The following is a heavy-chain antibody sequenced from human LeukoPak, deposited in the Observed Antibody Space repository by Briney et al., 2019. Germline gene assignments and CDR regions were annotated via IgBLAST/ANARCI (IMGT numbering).Heavy chain of an antibody. V-gene: IGHV1-46*01. J-gene: IGHJ4*02. Sequence: QAPGQGLEWMGVINPSGGGTTYAQKFQGRVTMTRDTSTSTVYMELSSLRSEDTAVYYCARRGYSGYCDYWGQGTLVTVSS. CDR2: INPSGGGT. CDR3: ARRGYSGYCDY. D-gene: IGHD5-12*01.